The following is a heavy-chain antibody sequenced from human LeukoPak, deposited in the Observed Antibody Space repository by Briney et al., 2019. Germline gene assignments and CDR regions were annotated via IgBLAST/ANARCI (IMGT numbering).Heavy chain of an antibody. D-gene: IGHD6-19*01. J-gene: IGHJ1*01. V-gene: IGHV4-34*01. Sequence: SETLSLTCAVYGGSFSGYYWSWVRQHPGKGLEWIGEINHSGSTNYNPSLKSRVTISVDTSKNQFSLKLSSVTAADTAVYYCASGPLKAVAGTRKYFQHWGQGTLVTVSS. CDR1: GGSFSGYY. CDR3: ASGPLKAVAGTRKYFQH. CDR2: INHSGST.